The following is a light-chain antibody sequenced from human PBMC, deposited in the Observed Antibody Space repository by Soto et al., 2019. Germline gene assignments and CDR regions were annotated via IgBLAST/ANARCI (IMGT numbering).Light chain of an antibody. V-gene: IGKV3-20*01. CDR1: QRVYSD. CDR2: GAS. CDR3: QQYGSSPPWT. J-gene: IGKJ1*01. Sequence: EILMTQSPDTLSVSPGESATLSCRASQRVYSDLAWYQQGPGQAPRLLIYGASTRATGIPDRFSGSGSGTDFTVTISRLEPEDFAVYYCQQYGSSPPWTFGQGTKVDIK.